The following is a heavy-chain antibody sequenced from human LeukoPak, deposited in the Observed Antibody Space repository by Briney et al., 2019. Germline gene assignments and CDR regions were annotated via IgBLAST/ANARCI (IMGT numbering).Heavy chain of an antibody. J-gene: IGHJ4*02. D-gene: IGHD5-18*01. CDR1: GYTFTSYD. CDR3: ARVWQPHTSGIQLWFSYDY. CDR2: INPSGGST. V-gene: IGHV1-46*01. Sequence: ASVKVSCKASGYTFTSYDINWVRQATGQGLEWMGIINPSGGSTSYAQKFQGRVTMTRDTSTSTVYMELSSLRSEDTAVYYCARVWQPHTSGIQLWFSYDYWGQGTLVTVSS.